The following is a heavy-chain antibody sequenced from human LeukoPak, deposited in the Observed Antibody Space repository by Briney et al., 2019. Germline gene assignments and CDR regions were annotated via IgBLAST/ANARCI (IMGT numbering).Heavy chain of an antibody. CDR3: ARVGRAHWNDPPNAFNNWFDP. D-gene: IGHD1-1*01. CDR1: GYTFTSYY. J-gene: IGHJ5*02. V-gene: IGHV1-46*01. CDR2: INPSGGST. Sequence: EASVKVSCTASGYTFTSYYMHWVRQAPGQGLEWMGIINPSGGSTSYAQKFPGRVTMTRDMATSTVYMELSSLRSEDTAVYYCARVGRAHWNDPPNAFNNWFDPWGQGTLVTVSS.